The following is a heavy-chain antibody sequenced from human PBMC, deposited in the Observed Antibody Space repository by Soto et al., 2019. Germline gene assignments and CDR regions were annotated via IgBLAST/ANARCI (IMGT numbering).Heavy chain of an antibody. CDR3: ARDLGPDIVVVPAAIREFRDYYYYGMDV. V-gene: IGHV1-69*13. Sequence: SVKVSCKASGGTFSSYAISWVRQAPGQGLEWMGGIIPIFGTANYAQKFQGRVTITADESTSTAYMELSSLRSEDTAVYYCARDLGPDIVVVPAAIREFRDYYYYGMDVWGKGTTVTVSS. D-gene: IGHD2-2*02. CDR1: GGTFSSYA. CDR2: IIPIFGTA. J-gene: IGHJ6*04.